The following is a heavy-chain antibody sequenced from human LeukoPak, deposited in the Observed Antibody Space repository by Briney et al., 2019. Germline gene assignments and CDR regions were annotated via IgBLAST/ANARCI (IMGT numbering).Heavy chain of an antibody. CDR1: GFTFDAYP. CDR3: APHRGMSAMDH. CDR2: ISGDGGST. D-gene: IGHD3-16*01. Sequence: PGGSLRLSCAASGFTFDAYPMDWVRQAPGKGLEWVSGISGDGGSTSYADSVKGRFTISRDNSENSLFLQMNRLRTEDSALYYCAPHRGMSAMDHWGQGTLVTVSS. V-gene: IGHV3-43*02. J-gene: IGHJ4*02.